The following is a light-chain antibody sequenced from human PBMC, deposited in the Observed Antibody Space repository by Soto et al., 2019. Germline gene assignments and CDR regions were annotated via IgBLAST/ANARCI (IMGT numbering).Light chain of an antibody. J-gene: IGKJ2*01. CDR1: QSISNY. V-gene: IGKV1-39*01. CDR3: QQSYSPPHT. Sequence: DIQMTQSPSSLSASVGDRVTITCRASQSISNYLNWYQQKPGKAPKLMIQAASSLQSGVPSRFSGSGSGTDFTLTISSLQPEDFATYHCQQSYSPPHTFGQGTKLEIK. CDR2: AAS.